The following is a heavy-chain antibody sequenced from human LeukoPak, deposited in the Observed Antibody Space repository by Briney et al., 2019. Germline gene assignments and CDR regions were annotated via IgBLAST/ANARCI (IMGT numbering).Heavy chain of an antibody. CDR2: ISSSSSYI. Sequence: GGSLRLSCAASGFTFSSYSMNWVRQAPGKGLEWVSSISSSSSYIYYADSVKGRFTISRDNAKNSLYLQMNSLRAEDTAVYYCARADSSGYYRGAFDIWAKGQWSPSLQ. CDR1: GFTFSSYS. D-gene: IGHD3-22*01. CDR3: ARADSSGYYRGAFDI. J-gene: IGHJ3*02. V-gene: IGHV3-21*01.